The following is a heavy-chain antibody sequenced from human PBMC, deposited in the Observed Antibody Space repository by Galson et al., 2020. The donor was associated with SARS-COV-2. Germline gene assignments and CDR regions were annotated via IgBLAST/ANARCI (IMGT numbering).Heavy chain of an antibody. CDR3: ASGSDDYYYGMDV. D-gene: IGHD3-10*01. V-gene: IGHV4-59*01. Sequence: SLTCTVSGGSISSYYWSWIRQPPGKGLEWIGYIYYSGSTNYNPSLKSRVTISVDTSKNQFSLKLSSVTAADTAVYYCASGSDDYYYGMDVWGQGTTVTVSS. J-gene: IGHJ6*02. CDR1: GGSISSYY. CDR2: IYYSGST.